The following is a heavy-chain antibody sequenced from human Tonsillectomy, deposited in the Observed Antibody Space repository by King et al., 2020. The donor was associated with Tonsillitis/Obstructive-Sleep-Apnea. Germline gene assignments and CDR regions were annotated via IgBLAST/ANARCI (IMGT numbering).Heavy chain of an antibody. Sequence: VQLQQWGAGLLKPSETLSLTCAVYGGSFSGYYWSWIRQPPGKGLEWIGEINHSGSTNHNPSLKSRVTISVDTPKNQFSLKVSSATAADTAVYYCARGEITYCSGGSCYFDYWGQGTLVTVSS. CDR2: INHSGST. D-gene: IGHD2-15*01. V-gene: IGHV4-34*01. J-gene: IGHJ4*02. CDR3: ARGEITYCSGGSCYFDY. CDR1: GGSFSGYY.